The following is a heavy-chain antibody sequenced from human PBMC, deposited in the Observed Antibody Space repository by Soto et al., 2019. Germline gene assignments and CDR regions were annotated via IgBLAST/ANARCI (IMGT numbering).Heavy chain of an antibody. V-gene: IGHV1-2*02. CDR1: GYTFTGHY. CDR3: ARVNIAASTDYFDY. CDR2: INPNSGGT. J-gene: IGHJ4*02. Sequence: GASVKVSCKASGYTFTGHYIHWVRQAPGQGLEWMGWINPNSGGTNYAQKFQGRVTMTRDTSISTAYMELSRLRSDDTAVYYCARVNIAASTDYFDYWGQGTLVTVSS. D-gene: IGHD6-25*01.